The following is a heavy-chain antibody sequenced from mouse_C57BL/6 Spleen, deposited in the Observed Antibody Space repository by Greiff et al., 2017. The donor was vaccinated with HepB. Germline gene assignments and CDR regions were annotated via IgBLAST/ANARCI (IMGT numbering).Heavy chain of an antibody. Sequence: QVQLKESGAELVRPGASVTLSCKASGYTFTDYEMHWVKQTPVHGLEWIGAIDPETGGTAYNQKFKGKAILTADKSSSTAYMELRSLTSEDSAVYYCTRIAGSFGYGYAMDYWGQGTSVTVSS. J-gene: IGHJ4*01. CDR2: IDPETGGT. CDR3: TRIAGSFGYGYAMDY. V-gene: IGHV1-15*01. D-gene: IGHD2-2*01. CDR1: GYTFTDYE.